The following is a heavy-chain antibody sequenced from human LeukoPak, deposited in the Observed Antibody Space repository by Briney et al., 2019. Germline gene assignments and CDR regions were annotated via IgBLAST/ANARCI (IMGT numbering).Heavy chain of an antibody. V-gene: IGHV1-2*02. CDR2: ITPNSGGT. D-gene: IGHD1-26*01. J-gene: IGHJ4*02. CDR3: GPDLGGTHRGGDY. Sequence: ASVKVSCKASGYTFTVYYMHWLRQPPGQGLEWIASITPNSGGTNYAQKLQGRVTITRDTSMSAAYLELSRLRSDDPADYYCGPDLGGTHRGGDYWGQGTLVTVSS. CDR1: GYTFTVYY.